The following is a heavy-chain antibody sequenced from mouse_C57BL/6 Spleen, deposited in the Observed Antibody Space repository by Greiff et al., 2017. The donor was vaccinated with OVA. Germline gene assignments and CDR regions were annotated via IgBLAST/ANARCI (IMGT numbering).Heavy chain of an antibody. Sequence: VQLKQSGPELVKPGASVKMSCKASGYTFTDYNMHWVKQSHGKSLEWIGYINPNNGGTSYNQKFKGKATLTVNKSSSTAYMELRSLTSEDSAVYYCARGEGDDYFDYWGQGTTLTVSS. CDR3: ARGEGDDYFDY. V-gene: IGHV1-22*01. D-gene: IGHD3-3*01. CDR1: GYTFTDYN. J-gene: IGHJ2*01. CDR2: INPNNGGT.